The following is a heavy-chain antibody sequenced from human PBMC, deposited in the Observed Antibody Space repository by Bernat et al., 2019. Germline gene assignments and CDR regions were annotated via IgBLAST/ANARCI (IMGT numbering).Heavy chain of an antibody. CDR1: GYTFTSYG. D-gene: IGHD3-10*01. CDR3: ARTMVRGVIMRPNWFDP. Sequence: QVQLVQSGAEVKKPGASVKVSCKASGYTFTSYGISWVRQPPGQGLEWMGWISAYNGNTNYAQKLQGRVTMTTDTSTSTAYMELRSLRSDDTAVYYCARTMVRGVIMRPNWFDPWGQGTLVTVSS. CDR2: ISAYNGNT. V-gene: IGHV1-18*01. J-gene: IGHJ5*02.